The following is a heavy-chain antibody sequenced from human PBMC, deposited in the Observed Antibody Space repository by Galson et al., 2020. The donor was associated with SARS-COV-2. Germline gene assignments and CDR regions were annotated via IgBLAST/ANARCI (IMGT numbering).Heavy chain of an antibody. V-gene: IGHV1-24*01. Sequence: ASVKVSCKVSGYTLTELSMHWVRQAPGKGLEWMGGFDPEDGETIYAQKFQGRVTMTEDTSTDTAYMELSSLRSEDTAVYYCATIRGYSGYDPSYYFDYWGQGTLVTVSS. CDR2: FDPEDGET. J-gene: IGHJ4*02. CDR3: ATIRGYSGYDPSYYFDY. CDR1: GYTLTELS. D-gene: IGHD5-12*01.